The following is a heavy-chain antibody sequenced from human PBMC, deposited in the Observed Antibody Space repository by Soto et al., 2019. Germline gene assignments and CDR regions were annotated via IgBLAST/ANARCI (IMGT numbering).Heavy chain of an antibody. Sequence: SETLSLTCAVYGGSFSGYYWSWIRQPPGKGLEWIGEINHSGSTYYNPSLKSRVTISVDTSKNQFSLKLSSVTAADTAVYYCARYGSGSYPYYYYGMDVWGQGTTVTVSS. J-gene: IGHJ6*02. CDR2: INHSGST. D-gene: IGHD3-10*01. CDR3: ARYGSGSYPYYYYGMDV. CDR1: GGSFSGYY. V-gene: IGHV4-34*09.